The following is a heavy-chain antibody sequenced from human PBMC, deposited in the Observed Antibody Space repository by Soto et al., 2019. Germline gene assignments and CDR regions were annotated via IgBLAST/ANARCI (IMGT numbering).Heavy chain of an antibody. CDR2: IYYSGST. CDR1: GGSISSSSYY. D-gene: IGHD5-12*01. V-gene: IGHV4-39*07. CDR3: ALFSGYSGYEWFDP. Sequence: TETLSLTCTVSGGSISSSSYYWGWIRQPPGEGLEWVGSIYYSGSTNYNPSLKRRVTISVDTSKNQFSLKLSSVTAAETAVYECALFSGYSGYEWFDPCGQRSLVPVSA. J-gene: IGHJ5*02.